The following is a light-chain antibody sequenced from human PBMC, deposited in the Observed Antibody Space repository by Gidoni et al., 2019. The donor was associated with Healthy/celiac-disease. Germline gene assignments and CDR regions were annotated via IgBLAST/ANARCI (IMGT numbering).Light chain of an antibody. J-gene: IGLJ1*01. CDR2: GNS. CDR1: SSNIGAGYD. Sequence: QSVLTPPPSVSGAPGQRVTISCTGSSSNIGAGYDVHWYQQLPGTAPKLLIYGNSNRPSGVPDRFSGSKSGTSASLAITGLQAEDEADYYCQSYDNSLSGSDVFGTGTKVTVL. V-gene: IGLV1-40*01. CDR3: QSYDNSLSGSDV.